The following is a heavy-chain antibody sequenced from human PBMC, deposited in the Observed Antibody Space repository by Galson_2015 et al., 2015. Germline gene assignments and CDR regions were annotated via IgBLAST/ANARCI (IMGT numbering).Heavy chain of an antibody. D-gene: IGHD6-19*01. Sequence: SLRLSCAASGFTFSSYAMSWVRQAPGKGLEWVSAISGSGGSTYYADSVKGRFTISRDNSKNTLYLQMNSLRAEDTAVYYCAKGVSSGWYEAGWFDPWGQGTLVTVSS. CDR1: GFTFSSYA. CDR2: ISGSGGST. V-gene: IGHV3-23*01. J-gene: IGHJ5*02. CDR3: AKGVSSGWYEAGWFDP.